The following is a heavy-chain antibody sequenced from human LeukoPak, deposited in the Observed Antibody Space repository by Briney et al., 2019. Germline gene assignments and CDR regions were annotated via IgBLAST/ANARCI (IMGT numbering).Heavy chain of an antibody. CDR1: GGSISSSSYY. V-gene: IGHV3-23*01. CDR2: ISPSGDIK. CDR3: AKDDAWLQYND. D-gene: IGHD5-24*01. J-gene: IGHJ4*02. Sequence: PSETLSLTCTVSGGSISSSSYYWGWVRQAPGKGLEWVSGISPSGDIKYYVDSVKGRFTVSRDNSKNTLYLQINSLRDEDTAVYYCAKDDAWLQYNDWGQGTLVTVSS.